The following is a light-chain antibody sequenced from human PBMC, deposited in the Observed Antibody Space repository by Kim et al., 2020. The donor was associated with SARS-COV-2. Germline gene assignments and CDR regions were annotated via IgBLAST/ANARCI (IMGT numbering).Light chain of an antibody. V-gene: IGLV2-14*03. J-gene: IGLJ2*01. CDR3: NSYTMSSTPL. CDR2: DVS. Sequence: GQSITNSCTGTSSDIGTYTYVSWYQKYPGKAPKLMIYDVSVRPSGVSNRFSGSKSGNTASLTISGLQAEDEADYYCNSYTMSSTPLFGGGTQLTVL. CDR1: SSDIGTYTY.